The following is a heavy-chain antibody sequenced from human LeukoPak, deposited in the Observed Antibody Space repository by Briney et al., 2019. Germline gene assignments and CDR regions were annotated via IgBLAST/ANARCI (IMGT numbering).Heavy chain of an antibody. Sequence: GGSLRLSCAASGFTFSSYAMHWVRQAPGKGLEWVAVISYVGSNKYYADSVKGRFTISRDISKNTLYLQKNSLRAEDTAVYFCARDPQSSMDYWGQGTLVTVSS. D-gene: IGHD2-21*01. V-gene: IGHV3-30-3*01. CDR1: GFTFSSYA. J-gene: IGHJ4*02. CDR2: ISYVGSNK. CDR3: ARDPQSSMDY.